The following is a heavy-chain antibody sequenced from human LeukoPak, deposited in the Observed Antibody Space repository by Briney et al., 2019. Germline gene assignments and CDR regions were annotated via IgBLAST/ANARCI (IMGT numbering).Heavy chain of an antibody. Sequence: GGSLRLSCAASGFTFSSYAMSWVRQAPGKGLEWVSAISGNGGRTYSADSVQGRFTISRDNSKNTVYLQMDNLRAEDSAMYYCAKAHSISWPYAFDSWGQGTLVTVSS. D-gene: IGHD6-13*01. V-gene: IGHV3-23*01. CDR2: ISGNGGRT. CDR1: GFTFSSYA. J-gene: IGHJ4*02. CDR3: AKAHSISWPYAFDS.